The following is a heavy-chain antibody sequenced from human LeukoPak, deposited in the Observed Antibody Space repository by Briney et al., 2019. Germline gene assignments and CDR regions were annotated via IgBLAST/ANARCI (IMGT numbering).Heavy chain of an antibody. CDR3: ARGNYYDSSDLDY. J-gene: IGHJ4*02. CDR2: IRYDGSNK. CDR1: GFTFSSYG. D-gene: IGHD3-22*01. V-gene: IGHV3-30*02. Sequence: GSLRLSCAASGFTFSSYGMHWVRQAPGKGLEWVAFIRYDGSNKYYADSVKGRFTISRDNSKNTLYLQMNSLRAEDTAVYYCARGNYYDSSDLDYWGQGTLVTVSS.